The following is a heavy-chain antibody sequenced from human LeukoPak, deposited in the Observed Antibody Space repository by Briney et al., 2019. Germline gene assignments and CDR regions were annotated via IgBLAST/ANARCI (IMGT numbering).Heavy chain of an antibody. CDR1: GFTFSSYA. Sequence: KSGGSLRLSCAASGFTFSSYAMSWVRQAPGKGLEWVSAISGSGGSTYYADSVKGRFTISRDNSKNTLYLQMNSLRAEDTAVYYCAEGLHSSGWYYFDYWGQGTLVTVSS. J-gene: IGHJ4*02. D-gene: IGHD6-19*01. CDR3: AEGLHSSGWYYFDY. CDR2: ISGSGGST. V-gene: IGHV3-23*01.